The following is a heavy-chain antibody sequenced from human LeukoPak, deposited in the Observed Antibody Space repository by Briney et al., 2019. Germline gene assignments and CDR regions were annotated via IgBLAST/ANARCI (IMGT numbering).Heavy chain of an antibody. CDR1: GFPFNIYS. Sequence: PGGSLRLSCATSGFPFNIYSMNWVRQAPGKGLEWVSYISSSGSTIYYADSVKGRFTISRDNAKNSLYLQMNSLRAEDTAVYYCARGHLAVARLGGPPGYYYGMDVWGQGTTVTVSS. CDR3: ARGHLAVARLGGPPGYYYGMDV. V-gene: IGHV3-48*04. CDR2: ISSSGSTI. J-gene: IGHJ6*02. D-gene: IGHD6-19*01.